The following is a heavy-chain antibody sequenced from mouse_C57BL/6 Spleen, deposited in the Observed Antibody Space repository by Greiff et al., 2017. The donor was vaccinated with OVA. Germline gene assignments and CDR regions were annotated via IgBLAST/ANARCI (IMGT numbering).Heavy chain of an antibody. Sequence: QVQLQQPGAELVKPGASVKVSCKASGYNFTSYWMHWVKQRPGQGLEWIGRIHPSDSDTNYDQKFKGKATLTVDNSSSTAYMQLSSLTAEDAAVYYCARVSFAYWGQGTLVTVSA. V-gene: IGHV1-74*01. D-gene: IGHD6-2*01. CDR1: GYNFTSYW. CDR3: ARVSFAY. J-gene: IGHJ3*01. CDR2: IHPSDSDT.